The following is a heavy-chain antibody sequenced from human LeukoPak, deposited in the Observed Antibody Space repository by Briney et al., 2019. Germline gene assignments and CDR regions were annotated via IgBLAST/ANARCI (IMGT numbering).Heavy chain of an antibody. D-gene: IGHD3-3*01. Sequence: SETLSLTCTVSGYSITSDYFWGWLRQTPGKGLEWFGSIFHSGRLYYSPSLRSRVTISVDTSKNQFSLKLSSVTAADTAVYYCATTRGLRFLEWLLFDYWGQGTLVTVSS. CDR1: GYSITSDYF. CDR2: IFHSGRL. CDR3: ATTRGLRFLEWLLFDY. V-gene: IGHV4-38-2*02. J-gene: IGHJ4*02.